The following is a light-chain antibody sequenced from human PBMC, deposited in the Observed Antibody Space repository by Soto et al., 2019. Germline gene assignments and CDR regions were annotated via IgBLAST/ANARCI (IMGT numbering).Light chain of an antibody. V-gene: IGLV2-14*01. CDR2: EVS. Sequence: QSVLTQPASMSGSPGQSITISCTGTSSDVGDYNYVSWYQQRPGKAPKLMIFEVSNRPSGVSNRFSGSKSGNTASLTISGLQADDEADYYCTSYGTTTTLFGGGTKLTVL. CDR3: TSYGTTTTL. CDR1: SSDVGDYNY. J-gene: IGLJ3*02.